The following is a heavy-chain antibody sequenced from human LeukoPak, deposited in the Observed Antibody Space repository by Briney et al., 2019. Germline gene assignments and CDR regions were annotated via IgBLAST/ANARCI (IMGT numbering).Heavy chain of an antibody. Sequence: GASVKVSCKASGYTFTSYGISWVRQAPGRGLEWMGWISAYNGNTNYAQKLQGRVTMTTDTSTSTAYMELRSLRSDDTAVYYCARARAVIVPAASPWDYWGQGTLVTVSS. J-gene: IGHJ4*02. D-gene: IGHD2-2*01. CDR2: ISAYNGNT. CDR1: GYTFTSYG. V-gene: IGHV1-18*01. CDR3: ARARAVIVPAASPWDY.